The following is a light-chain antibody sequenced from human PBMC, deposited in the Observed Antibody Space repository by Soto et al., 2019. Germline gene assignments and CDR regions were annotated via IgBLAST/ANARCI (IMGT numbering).Light chain of an antibody. Sequence: EIVMTQSPASLSVSPVEVFSLSCRASQSVSNNYLAWYPQKPGQAPRLLIYRSSTRAAGLPDRFSGSGSGTAFTPTISSLQSEDFAVYYCRQYHKWPTTFGQGTRLEI. CDR3: RQYHKWPTT. V-gene: IGKV3-15*01. J-gene: IGKJ5*01. CDR1: QSVSNN. CDR2: RSS.